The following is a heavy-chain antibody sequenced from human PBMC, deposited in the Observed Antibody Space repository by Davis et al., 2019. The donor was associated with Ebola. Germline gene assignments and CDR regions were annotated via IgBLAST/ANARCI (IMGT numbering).Heavy chain of an antibody. J-gene: IGHJ4*02. V-gene: IGHV4-59*01. CDR3: ARVASGPWDYYFDF. CDR1: GGSISSYY. CDR2: IYYSGST. Sequence: SETLSLTCTVSGGSISSYYWSWIRQPPGKGLEWIGYIYYSGSTNYNPSLRFRVTMSVDTSKNQFSLKVSSVTAADTAVYYCARVASGPWDYYFDFWGQGTLVTVSS. D-gene: IGHD1-26*01.